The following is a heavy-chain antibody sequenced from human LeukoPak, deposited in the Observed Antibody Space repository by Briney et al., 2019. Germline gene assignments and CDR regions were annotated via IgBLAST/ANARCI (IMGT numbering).Heavy chain of an antibody. CDR3: ASTYYDILTGYHRPYYFDY. J-gene: IGHJ4*02. CDR1: GFTFSSYE. Sequence: PGGSLRLSCAASGFTFSSYEMNWVRQAPGKGLEWVSYISSSGSTIYCADSVKGRFTISRDNAKNSLYLQMNSLRAEDTAVYYCASTYYDILTGYHRPYYFDYWGQGTLVTVSS. V-gene: IGHV3-48*03. CDR2: ISSSGSTI. D-gene: IGHD3-9*01.